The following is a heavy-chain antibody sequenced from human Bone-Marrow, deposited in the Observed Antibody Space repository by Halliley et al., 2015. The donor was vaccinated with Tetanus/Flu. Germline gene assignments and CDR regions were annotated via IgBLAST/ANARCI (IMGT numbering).Heavy chain of an antibody. Sequence: LRLSCAVSGISIRSNTYYWGWVRQSPGKGLEWIGSIHYIVKTYYNPSLKSRVTISGDTSKNQFSLKVSSVTAADTAIYYCARKGRSFSDTRGYPTTTFYFDLWGQGTLVTVSS. V-gene: IGHV4-39*01. D-gene: IGHD3-22*01. J-gene: IGHJ4*02. CDR2: IHYIVKT. CDR1: GISIRSNTYY. CDR3: ARKGRSFSDTRGYPTTTFYFDL.